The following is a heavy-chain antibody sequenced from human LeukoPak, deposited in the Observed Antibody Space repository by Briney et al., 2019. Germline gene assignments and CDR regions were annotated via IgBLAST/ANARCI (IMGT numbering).Heavy chain of an antibody. D-gene: IGHD2-2*01. J-gene: IGHJ3*02. CDR3: ARFSSTSWYAFDI. CDR2: IYSGGST. CDR1: GGSFSGYH. V-gene: IGHV3-66*01. Sequence: PSETLSLTCAVYGGSFSGYHWSWVRQAPGKGLEWVSVIYSGGSTYYADSVKGRFTISRDNSKNTLYLQMNSLRAEDTAVYYCARFSSTSWYAFDIWGQGTMVTVSS.